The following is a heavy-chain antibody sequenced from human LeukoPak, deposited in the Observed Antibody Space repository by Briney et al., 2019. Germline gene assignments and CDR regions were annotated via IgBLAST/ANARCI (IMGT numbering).Heavy chain of an antibody. J-gene: IGHJ4*02. V-gene: IGHV1-18*01. CDR3: ARGGRAMVTSYDY. D-gene: IGHD5-18*01. Sequence: ASVKVSCKPSGYSLTSYGTSWVRPAPGQGLEWGGWISAYNGNTKYTEKLQSRVTMTTDTSTSRAYMEQRSLRSDDTAVYYCARGGRAMVTSYDYWGQGTLVTVSS. CDR2: ISAYNGNT. CDR1: GYSLTSYG.